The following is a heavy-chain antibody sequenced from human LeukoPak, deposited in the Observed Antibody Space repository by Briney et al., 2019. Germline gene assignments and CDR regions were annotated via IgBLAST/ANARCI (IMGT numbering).Heavy chain of an antibody. CDR2: TSSSSSTI. CDR1: GFTFSSYS. J-gene: IGHJ4*02. V-gene: IGHV3-48*02. Sequence: PGGSLRLSCAASGFTFSSYSMNWVRQAPGKGLEWVSYTSSSSSTIYYADSVKGRFTISRDNAKNSLYLQMNSLRDEDTAVYYCARDQRGYSYGYLDYWGQGTLVTVSS. D-gene: IGHD5-18*01. CDR3: ARDQRGYSYGYLDY.